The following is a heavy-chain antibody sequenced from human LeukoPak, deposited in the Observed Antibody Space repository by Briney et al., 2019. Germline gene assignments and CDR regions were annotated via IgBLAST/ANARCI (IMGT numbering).Heavy chain of an antibody. D-gene: IGHD3-22*01. CDR2: IRYDGSNK. J-gene: IGHJ4*02. Sequence: GGSLRLSCAASGFTFSSYGMHWVRQAPGKGLEWVAFIRYDGSNKYYADSVKGRFTISRDNSKNTLYLQMNSLRAEDTAVYYCAKAGGIPYYYDSSGYYCDYWGQGTLVTVSS. CDR3: AKAGGIPYYYDSSGYYCDY. V-gene: IGHV3-30*02. CDR1: GFTFSSYG.